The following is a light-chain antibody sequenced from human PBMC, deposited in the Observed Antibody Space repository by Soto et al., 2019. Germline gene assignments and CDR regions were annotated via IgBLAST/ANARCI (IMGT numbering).Light chain of an antibody. J-gene: IGLJ2*01. Sequence: QSVLTQPPSASGTPGQRVTISCSGSSSNIGSNYVNWYQQLPKTAPKLLIYSDNQRPSGVPDRFSGSKSGTSASLAINGLQSEDEADYYCAAWDDSLTGVVFGGGTKVTVL. V-gene: IGLV1-44*01. CDR2: SDN. CDR1: SSNIGSNY. CDR3: AAWDDSLTGVV.